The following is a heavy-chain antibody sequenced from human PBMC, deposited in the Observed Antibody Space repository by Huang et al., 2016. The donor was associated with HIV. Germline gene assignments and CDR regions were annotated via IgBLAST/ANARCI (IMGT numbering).Heavy chain of an antibody. CDR1: GFPVTTNS. D-gene: IGHD3-10*01. Sequence: EVQLVESGGALVQPGGSLRLSCAASGFPVTTNSMTWVRQAPGKGLEWCSTIDSGAKTSHADSVKGRFTVSRDNSKNTMYLQMNSLRVEDTATYYCAREMMVRGVSVPITDGYFYYGMDVWGHGTTVSVSS. V-gene: IGHV3-53*01. J-gene: IGHJ6*02. CDR2: IDSGAKT. CDR3: AREMMVRGVSVPITDGYFYYGMDV.